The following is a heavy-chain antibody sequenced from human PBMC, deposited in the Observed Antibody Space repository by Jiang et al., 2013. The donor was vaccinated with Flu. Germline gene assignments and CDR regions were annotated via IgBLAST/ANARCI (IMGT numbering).Heavy chain of an antibody. V-gene: IGHV2-5*08. CDR1: GFSFSLSGMR. CDR2: IYWDDDK. J-gene: IGHJ6*02. CDR3: AHRYGSGFMDV. D-gene: IGHD3-10*01. Sequence: TLTLTCTLSGFSFSLSGMRASWIRQPPGKALEWLARIYWDDDKRYSPSLKSRLTITKDTSKNQVVLTMTNMDPVDTATYYCAHRYGSGFMDVWGQGTTVTVSS.